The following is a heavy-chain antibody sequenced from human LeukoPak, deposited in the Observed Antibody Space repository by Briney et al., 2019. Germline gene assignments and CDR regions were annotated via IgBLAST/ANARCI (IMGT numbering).Heavy chain of an antibody. CDR3: ARGISNVAGRENFDN. CDR2: IRGSGDRT. D-gene: IGHD6-19*01. V-gene: IGHV3-23*01. J-gene: IGHJ4*02. Sequence: PGGSLRLSCAASGFTFSSYAMSWVRQAPGKGLEWVSAIRGSGDRTHYADSVKGRFTISRDNSKNTLYLQVNSLRAEDTAVYFCARGISNVAGRENFDNWGQGTLVTVSS. CDR1: GFTFSSYA.